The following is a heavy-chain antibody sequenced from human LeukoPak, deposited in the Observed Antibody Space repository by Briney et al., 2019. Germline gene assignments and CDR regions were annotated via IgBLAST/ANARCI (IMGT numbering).Heavy chain of an antibody. Sequence: PSETLSLTCAVSGGSISSYYWSWIRQPPGKALEWIGYIYYSGSTNYNPSLKSRVTVSVDTSKNQFSLKLSSVTAADTAVYYCARGYCSSTSCYYYYYYMDVWGKGTTVTISS. J-gene: IGHJ6*03. V-gene: IGHV4-59*01. CDR1: GGSISSYY. CDR2: IYYSGST. D-gene: IGHD2-2*01. CDR3: ARGYCSSTSCYYYYYYMDV.